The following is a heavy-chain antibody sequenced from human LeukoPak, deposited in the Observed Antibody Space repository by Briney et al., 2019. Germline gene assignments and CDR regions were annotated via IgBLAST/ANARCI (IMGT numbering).Heavy chain of an antibody. CDR2: ISKSGSEI. D-gene: IGHD3-16*01. Sequence: GGSLRLSCAASGFTFSSYEMNWVRQAPGKGLEWVSYISKSGSEIYYADSVKGRFTISRDNAKNSLYLQMNSLRNEDTAMYYCARELKQVSWGDYWGPGTLVTVSS. CDR1: GFTFSSYE. J-gene: IGHJ4*02. V-gene: IGHV3-48*03. CDR3: ARELKQVSWGDY.